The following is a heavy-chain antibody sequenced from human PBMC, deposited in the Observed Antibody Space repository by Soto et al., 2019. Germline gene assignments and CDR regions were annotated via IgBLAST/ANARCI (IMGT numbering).Heavy chain of an antibody. D-gene: IGHD5-18*01. Sequence: SATLSLTCAVSGVSISSGNWWTWVRQTPQRGLEYIGEIYHSGSTNYNPSLKSRVTISVDKSKNQFSLKLSSVTAADTAVYYCARDKGRTDMVLKYYYYYGMDVWGQGTTVTVSS. J-gene: IGHJ6*02. CDR3: ARDKGRTDMVLKYYYYYGMDV. CDR2: IYHSGST. CDR1: GVSISSGNW. V-gene: IGHV4-4*02.